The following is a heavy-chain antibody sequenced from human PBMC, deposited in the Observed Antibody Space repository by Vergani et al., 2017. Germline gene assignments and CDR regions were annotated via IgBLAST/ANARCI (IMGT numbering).Heavy chain of an antibody. CDR2: IYPADSDT. CDR3: ARHTTYTDS. Sequence: EVELVQSGPEMRKPGESLKISCKGSEYSFGHYWIGWVRQMPGKGLEWMGIIYPADSDTRYSPSFQGQVTISDDKSISTAFLQWDSLKPSDTALYYCARHTTYTDSWGQGTLVTVSS. J-gene: IGHJ4*02. V-gene: IGHV5-51*01. CDR1: EYSFGHYW. D-gene: IGHD1-1*01.